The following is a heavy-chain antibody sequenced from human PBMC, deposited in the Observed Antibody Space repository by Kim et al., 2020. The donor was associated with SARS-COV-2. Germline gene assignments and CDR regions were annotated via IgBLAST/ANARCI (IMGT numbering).Heavy chain of an antibody. V-gene: IGHV3-53*01. D-gene: IGHD5-18*01. CDR1: GFTVSSNY. J-gene: IGHJ4*02. CDR3: ASADTAMVDFAY. Sequence: GGSLRLSCAASGFTVSSNYMSWVRQAPGKGLEWVSVIYIGGSTYYADSVKGRFTISRDNSKTTLYLHMNSLRAEDTAVYYCASADTAMVDFAYWGQGTLV. CDR2: IYIGGST.